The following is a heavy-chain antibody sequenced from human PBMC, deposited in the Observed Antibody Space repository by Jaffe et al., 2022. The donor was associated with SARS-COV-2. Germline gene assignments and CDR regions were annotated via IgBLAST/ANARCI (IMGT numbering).Heavy chain of an antibody. CDR3: AHEGGGTRSYYDYVWGTYREDAFDI. J-gene: IGHJ3*02. CDR1: GFSLSTSGVG. D-gene: IGHD3-16*02. CDR2: IYWDDDK. Sequence: QITLKESGPTLVKPTQTLTLTCTFSGFSLSTSGVGVGWIRQPPGKALEWLALIYWDDDKRYSPSLKSRLTITKDTSKNQVVLTMTNMDPVDTATYYCAHEGGGTRSYYDYVWGTYREDAFDIWGQGTMVTVSS. V-gene: IGHV2-5*02.